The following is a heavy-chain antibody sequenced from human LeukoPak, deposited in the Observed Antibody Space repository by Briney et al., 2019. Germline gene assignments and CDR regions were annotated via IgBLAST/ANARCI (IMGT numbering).Heavy chain of an antibody. J-gene: IGHJ3*01. D-gene: IGHD1-1*01. CDR1: GFTFSDHN. V-gene: IGHV3-11*01. Sequence: GASPRLSCAAPGFTFSDHNMGWMRQAPGKGLEWTSYMSGSGIYYADSVKGRFTISRDNAKNSLYLQMSSLRAEDSAVYFCARRSLTTGGHAFDVWGQGTLVTVSS. CDR2: MSGSGI. CDR3: ARRSLTTGGHAFDV.